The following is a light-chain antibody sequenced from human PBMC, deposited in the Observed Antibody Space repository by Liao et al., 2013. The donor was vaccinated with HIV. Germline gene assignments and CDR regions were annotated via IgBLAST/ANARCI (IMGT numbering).Light chain of an antibody. CDR1: KLGDKY. J-gene: IGLJ2*01. CDR3: QAWDRVSAL. CDR2: QDT. Sequence: SYELTQPPSVSVSPGQTASITCSGDKLGDKYACWYQQRPGQSPVLVMYQDTMRPSGIPERFSGSKSGNTATLTISGTQAMDEADYYCQAWDRVSALFGGGTELTVL. V-gene: IGLV3-1*01.